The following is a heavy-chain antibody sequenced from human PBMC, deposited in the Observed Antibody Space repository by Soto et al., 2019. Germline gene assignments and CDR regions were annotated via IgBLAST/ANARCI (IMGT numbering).Heavy chain of an antibody. D-gene: IGHD3-3*01. Sequence: SLRLACAGSGVTLSSYSMNWVRQAPGKGLEWVSSISSSSYIYYADSVKGRFTISRDNAKNSLYLQMNSLRAEDTAVYYCARGITIFVVFILRYPPYGM. CDR1: GVTLSSYS. V-gene: IGHV3-21*01. J-gene: IGHJ6*01. CDR2: ISSSSYI. CDR3: ARGITIFVVFILRYPPYGM.